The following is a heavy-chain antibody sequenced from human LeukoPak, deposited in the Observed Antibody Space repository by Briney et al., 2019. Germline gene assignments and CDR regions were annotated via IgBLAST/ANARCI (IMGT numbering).Heavy chain of an antibody. CDR1: GGFTSNTNYY. CDR3: AKSGGYGLIDY. V-gene: IGHV4-39*01. D-gene: IGHD1-26*01. CDR2: IYSSGST. Sequence: SGTLSLTRTVSGGFTSNTNYYSGWTRHPPGKGLEWIGNIYSSGSTYNNASLQSRVTISIDTSKNQFSLRLNCVTAADTAMYYCAKSGGYGLIDYWGQGTRVTVSS. J-gene: IGHJ4*02.